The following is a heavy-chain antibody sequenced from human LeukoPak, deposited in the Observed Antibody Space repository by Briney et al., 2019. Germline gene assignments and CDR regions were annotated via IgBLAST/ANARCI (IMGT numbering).Heavy chain of an antibody. Sequence: GGSLRLSCAASGFTFSSYGMHWVRQAPGKGLEWVAFIRYDGSNKYYADSVRGRFTISRDNSKNTLYLQMNSLRAEDTAVYYCAKDLGYSSSSDWFDPWGQGTLVTVSS. CDR3: AKDLGYSSSSDWFDP. D-gene: IGHD6-6*01. V-gene: IGHV3-30*02. CDR1: GFTFSSYG. CDR2: IRYDGSNK. J-gene: IGHJ5*02.